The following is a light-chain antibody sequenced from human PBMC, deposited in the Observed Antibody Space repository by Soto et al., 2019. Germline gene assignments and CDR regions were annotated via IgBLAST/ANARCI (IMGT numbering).Light chain of an antibody. CDR2: EAS. Sequence: DIQMTQSPSSLSASVGDRVTITCRASQTISKYLNWYQQKLGKAPRLLIYEASSLQSGVPSRFSGSGSGTDFTLTISSVQPEDFATYYCQQNFGTPPWTFGQGTKVEIK. CDR1: QTISKY. J-gene: IGKJ1*01. CDR3: QQNFGTPPWT. V-gene: IGKV1-39*01.